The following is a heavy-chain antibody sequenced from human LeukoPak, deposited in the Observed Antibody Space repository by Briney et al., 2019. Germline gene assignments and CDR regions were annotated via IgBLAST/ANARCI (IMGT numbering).Heavy chain of an antibody. V-gene: IGHV3-7*01. CDR2: IKQDGSEK. J-gene: IGHJ6*02. CDR3: ARDRDDYVWGSYRYYGYYYYGMDV. D-gene: IGHD3-16*02. CDR1: GFTFSSYW. Sequence: PGGSLRLSCAASGFTFSSYWMSWVRQAPGKGLEWVANIKQDGSEKYYVDSVKGRFTISRDNAKNSLYLQMNSLRAEDTAVYYCARDRDDYVWGSYRYYGYYYYGMDVWGQGTKVTVSS.